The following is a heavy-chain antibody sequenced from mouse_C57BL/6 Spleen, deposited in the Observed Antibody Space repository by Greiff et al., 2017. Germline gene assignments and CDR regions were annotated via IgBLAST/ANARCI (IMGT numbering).Heavy chain of an antibody. J-gene: IGHJ2*01. Sequence: QFQLQQPGAELVMPGASVKLSCKASGYTFTSYWMHWVKQRPGPGLEWIGEIDPSDSYTNYNQKFKGKSTLTVDKSSSTADMQLSSLESEDSAVYYCARGEDYFDYWGQGTTLTVSS. CDR1: GYTFTSYW. CDR3: ARGEDYFDY. CDR2: IDPSDSYT. V-gene: IGHV1-69*01.